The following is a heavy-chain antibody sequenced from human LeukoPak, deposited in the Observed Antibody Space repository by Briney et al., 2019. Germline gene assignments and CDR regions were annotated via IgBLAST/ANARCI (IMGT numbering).Heavy chain of an antibody. CDR1: GGSISSGSYY. V-gene: IGHV4-61*02. J-gene: IGHJ5*02. Sequence: PSETLSLTCTVSGGSISSGSYYWSWIRQPAGKGLEWIGRIYTSGSTNYNPSLKSRVTISVDTSKNQFSLKLRSVTAADTAVYYCARSKVVTADWFDPWGQGTLVTVSS. CDR3: ARSKVVTADWFDP. D-gene: IGHD2-21*02. CDR2: IYTSGST.